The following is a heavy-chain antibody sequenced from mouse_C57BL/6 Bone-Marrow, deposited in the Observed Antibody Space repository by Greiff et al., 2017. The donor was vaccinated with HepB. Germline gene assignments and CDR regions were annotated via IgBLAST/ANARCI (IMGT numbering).Heavy chain of an antibody. CDR1: GFTFSDYG. V-gene: IGHV5-17*01. CDR2: ISSGSSTT. D-gene: IGHD2-2*01. J-gene: IGHJ4*01. CDR3: ARRRDWFYAMDY. Sequence: EVKLQESGGGLVKPGGSLKLSCAASGFTFSDYGMHWVRQSPEKGLEWVAYISSGSSTTYYADTVKGRFTISRDKAKNTLFLQMTSLRSEDTAMYYCARRRDWFYAMDYWGQGTSVTVSS.